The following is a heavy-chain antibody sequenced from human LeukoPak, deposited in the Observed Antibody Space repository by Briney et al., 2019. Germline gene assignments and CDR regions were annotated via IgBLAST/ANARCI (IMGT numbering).Heavy chain of an antibody. J-gene: IGHJ5*02. Sequence: PSETLSLTCTVSGASITTETYYWTWVRQPAGKELQWIGRISSTGNTDYNPSLRSRVIISRDRSNNQFSLGLNSVTATDTAVYYCARDRSYGGSRFDTWGQGIQVTVSS. CDR3: ARDRSYGGSRFDT. CDR1: GASITTETYY. D-gene: IGHD1-26*01. V-gene: IGHV4-61*02. CDR2: ISSTGNT.